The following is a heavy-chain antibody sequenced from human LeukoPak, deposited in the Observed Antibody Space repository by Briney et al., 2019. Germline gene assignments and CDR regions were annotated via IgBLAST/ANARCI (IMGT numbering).Heavy chain of an antibody. CDR1: GGSITSYY. V-gene: IGHV4-59*12. Sequence: SETLSLTCTVTGGSITSYYWGWIRQPPGKGLEWIGNIFYSGSTYYSPSLKSRVTISLDTSRNQISLKLNSVTAADTAVYYCAKSNGYGLVDIWGQGTMVTVSS. CDR3: AKSNGYGLVDI. D-gene: IGHD3-10*01. J-gene: IGHJ3*02. CDR2: IFYSGST.